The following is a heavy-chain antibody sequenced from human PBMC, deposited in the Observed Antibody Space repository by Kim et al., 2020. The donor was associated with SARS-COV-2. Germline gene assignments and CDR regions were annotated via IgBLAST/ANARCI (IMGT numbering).Heavy chain of an antibody. V-gene: IGHV4-4*02. J-gene: IGHJ5*02. CDR2: SRNT. CDR3: ARDGNWFDP. Sequence: SRNTNYTPALESRITISVDKSRNQFSLKLSSVTAADTAVYYCARDGNWFDPWGQGTLVTVSS.